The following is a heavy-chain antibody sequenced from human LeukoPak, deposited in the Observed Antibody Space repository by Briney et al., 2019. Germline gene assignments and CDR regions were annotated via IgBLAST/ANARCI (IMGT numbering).Heavy chain of an antibody. J-gene: IGHJ5*02. CDR1: GFTLSGHW. D-gene: IGHD2-2*01. Sequence: EGSLRVSCAASGFTLSGHWMHCVRQAPGKGLEWVSRINSDGTSTSYADSVKGRFTISRDNAKNTLSLQMNSLRDEDTAVYYCLRSYCTTSNCYGWFEPWGQGTLVTVSS. V-gene: IGHV3-74*01. CDR2: INSDGTST. CDR3: LRSYCTTSNCYGWFEP.